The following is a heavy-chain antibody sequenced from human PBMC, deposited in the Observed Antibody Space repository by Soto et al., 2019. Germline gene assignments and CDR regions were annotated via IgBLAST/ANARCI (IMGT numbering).Heavy chain of an antibody. D-gene: IGHD2-2*01. CDR1: GFTFSSYS. V-gene: IGHV3-21*01. CDR2: ISSSSSYI. CDR3: ARVPSPYCSSTSCYLDWFDP. Sequence: GGSLRLSCAASGFTFSSYSMNWVRQAPGKGLEWVSSISSSSSYIYYADSVKGRFTISRDNAKNSLYLQMNSLRAEDTAVYYCARVPSPYCSSTSCYLDWFDPWGQGTLVTVSS. J-gene: IGHJ5*02.